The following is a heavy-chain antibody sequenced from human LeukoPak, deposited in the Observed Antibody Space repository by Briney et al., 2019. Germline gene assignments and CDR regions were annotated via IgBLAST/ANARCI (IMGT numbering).Heavy chain of an antibody. J-gene: IGHJ5*02. CDR2: IYYSGST. CDR3: ARGDGSYYGGFDP. D-gene: IGHD1-26*01. Sequence: SETLSLTCTVSGGSISSYYRSWIRQPPGKGLEWIGYIYYSGSTNYNPSLKSRVTISVDTSKNQFSLKLSSVTAADTAVCYCARGDGSYYGGFDPWGQGTLVTVSS. CDR1: GGSISSYY. V-gene: IGHV4-59*01.